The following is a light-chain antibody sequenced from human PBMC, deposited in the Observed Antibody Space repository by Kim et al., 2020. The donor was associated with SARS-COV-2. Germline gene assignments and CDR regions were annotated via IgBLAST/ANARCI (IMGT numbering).Light chain of an antibody. CDR3: SSYAGSKTV. CDR2: EVN. CDR1: SSDIGAYNY. J-gene: IGLJ1*01. Sequence: PGQSVAIAGTGTSSDIGAYNYVSWYQQHPGKAPKLMIFEVNKRPSGVSDRFSGSKSGNTASLTVSGLQAEDEADYYCSSYAGSKTVFGTGTKVTVL. V-gene: IGLV2-8*01.